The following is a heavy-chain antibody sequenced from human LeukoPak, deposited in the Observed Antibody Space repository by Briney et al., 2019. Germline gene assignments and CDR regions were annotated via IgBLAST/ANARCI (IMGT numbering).Heavy chain of an antibody. CDR1: GYTFTSND. CDR3: ARGGAIPPIYYYGMDV. V-gene: IGHV1-8*01. J-gene: IGHJ6*02. D-gene: IGHD3-16*01. Sequence: GASVKVSCKASGYTFTSNDINWVRQATGQGLEWMGWMSRDTDNTGYAQKLQGRVTMTTDTSTSTAYMELRSLRSDDTAVYYCARGGAIPPIYYYGMDVWGQGTTVTVSS. CDR2: MSRDTDNT.